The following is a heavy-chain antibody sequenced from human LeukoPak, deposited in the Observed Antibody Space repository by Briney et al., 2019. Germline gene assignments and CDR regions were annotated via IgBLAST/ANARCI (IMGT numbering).Heavy chain of an antibody. CDR1: GFTFSSYA. CDR2: IRGTGGST. Sequence: PGGSLRLSCAASGFTFSSYAMSWVRQAPGKGLEWVSSIRGTGGSTYYADSVKGRFTISRDNSKNTLFLQMNSLRAEDTALYYCAKHFGSGDYYNFFDDWGQGTLVSVSS. J-gene: IGHJ4*02. D-gene: IGHD3-10*01. V-gene: IGHV3-23*01. CDR3: AKHFGSGDYYNFFDD.